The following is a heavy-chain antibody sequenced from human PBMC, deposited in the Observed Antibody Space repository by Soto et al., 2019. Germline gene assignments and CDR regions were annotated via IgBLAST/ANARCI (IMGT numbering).Heavy chain of an antibody. J-gene: IGHJ5*02. Sequence: SVKVSCKASGGTFSSYAISWVRQAPGQGLEWMGGIIPIFGTANYAQKFQGRVTITADKSTSTAYMELSRLRSDDTAVYYCARWNSGSSWGQGTLVTVYS. CDR1: GGTFSSYA. CDR2: IIPIFGTA. CDR3: ARWNSGSS. V-gene: IGHV1-69*06. D-gene: IGHD6-19*01.